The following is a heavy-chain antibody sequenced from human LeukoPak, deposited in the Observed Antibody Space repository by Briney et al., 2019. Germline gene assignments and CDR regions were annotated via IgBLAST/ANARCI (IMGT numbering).Heavy chain of an antibody. CDR1: GYTFTSYD. CDR3: ARGSGYCSGGSCYVNWFDP. Sequence: ASVKVSCKASGYTFTSYDINCVRQATGQGLEWIGWMNPNSGNTGYAQKFQGRVTMTRNTSISTAYMELSSLRSEDTAVYYCARGSGYCSGGSCYVNWFDPWGQGTLVTVSS. CDR2: MNPNSGNT. V-gene: IGHV1-8*01. D-gene: IGHD2-15*01. J-gene: IGHJ5*02.